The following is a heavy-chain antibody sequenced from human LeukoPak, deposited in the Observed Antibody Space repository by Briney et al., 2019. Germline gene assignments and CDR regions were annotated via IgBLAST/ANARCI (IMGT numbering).Heavy chain of an antibody. CDR3: AKCSTSAYTTGWCNWIDP. CDR2: TVSRGTT. V-gene: IGHV3-23*01. Sequence: ASLRLSCVASGFTFTSDAMNCLRPAPGKGLEWVSFTVSRGTTQYADSVKGRFTVSRDTSKNTLYLQMNSLRADDTAVYYCAKCSTSAYTTGWCNWIDPWGQGTLVTVSS. D-gene: IGHD6-19*01. CDR1: GFTFTSDA. J-gene: IGHJ5*02.